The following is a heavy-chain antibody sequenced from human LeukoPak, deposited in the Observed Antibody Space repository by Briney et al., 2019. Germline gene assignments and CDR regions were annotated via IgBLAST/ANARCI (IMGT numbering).Heavy chain of an antibody. CDR1: GGSISSGYY. CDR3: AKSVDIDWFDP. CDR2: IYHSGST. Sequence: SETLSLTCTVSGGSISSGYYWGWIRQPPGKGLEWIGSIYHSGSTYYNPSLKSRVTISVDTSKNQFSLKLSSVTAADTAVYYCAKSVDIDWFDPWGQGTLVTVSS. D-gene: IGHD2-2*03. V-gene: IGHV4-38-2*02. J-gene: IGHJ5*02.